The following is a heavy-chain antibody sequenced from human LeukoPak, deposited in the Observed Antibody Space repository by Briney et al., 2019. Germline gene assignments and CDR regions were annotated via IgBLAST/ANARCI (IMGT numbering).Heavy chain of an antibody. D-gene: IGHD5-12*01. V-gene: IGHV4-39*01. CDR3: ASENSGTSYYFDY. J-gene: IGHJ4*02. Sequence: SVTLSLTCTVSGGSISSSSYYWGWIRQPPGKGLEWIGSIYYSGSTYYNPSLKSRVTISVDTSKNQFSLKLSSVTAADTAVYYCASENSGTSYYFDYWGQGTLVTVSS. CDR1: GGSISSSSYY. CDR2: IYYSGST.